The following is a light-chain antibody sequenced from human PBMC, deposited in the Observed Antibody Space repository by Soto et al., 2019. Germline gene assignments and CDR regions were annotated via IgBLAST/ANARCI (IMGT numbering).Light chain of an antibody. CDR1: QGINRY. CDR3: QQRSNWPPIT. V-gene: IGKV3-11*01. CDR2: YAS. Sequence: EIVLTQSPATLSLSPGERATLSCRVSQGINRYLAWYQQKPGQAPRLLIYYASNRAAGIPARFSGSGSGTDFTLTISSLEPEDFAVYYCQQRSNWPPITFGQGTRLEIK. J-gene: IGKJ5*01.